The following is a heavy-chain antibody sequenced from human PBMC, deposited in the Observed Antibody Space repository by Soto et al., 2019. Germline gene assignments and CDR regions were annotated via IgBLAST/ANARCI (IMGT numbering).Heavy chain of an antibody. CDR1: GGPFSSYA. D-gene: IGHD6-6*01. J-gene: IGHJ4*01. CDR3: ARVTVGKLVY. V-gene: IGHV1-69*13. Sequence: ASVKVSCKPSGGPFSSYAISCVRQPPGQGLQWMGGIIPIFGTTNYAQKFQGRVTITADESKSTVYMELSSLRSEDTAVYHCARVTVGKLVYWG. CDR2: IIPIFGTT.